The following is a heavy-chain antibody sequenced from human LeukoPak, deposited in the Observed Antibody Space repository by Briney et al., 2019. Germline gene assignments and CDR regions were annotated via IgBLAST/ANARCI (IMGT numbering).Heavy chain of an antibody. Sequence: GASVKVPCKASGYTFTGYYMYWVRQAPGQGLEGMGWINPNSGGTNYAQKFQDRITMSRDTSISTAYMELSSLRSDDTAVYFCARAPGTFDIWGQGTVVTVSS. CDR3: ARAPGTFDI. V-gene: IGHV1-2*02. CDR1: GYTFTGYY. CDR2: INPNSGGT. D-gene: IGHD1-1*01. J-gene: IGHJ3*02.